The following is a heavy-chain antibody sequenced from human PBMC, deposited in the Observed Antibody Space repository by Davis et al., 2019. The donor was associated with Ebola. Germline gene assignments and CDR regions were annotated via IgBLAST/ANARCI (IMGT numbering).Heavy chain of an antibody. V-gene: IGHV3-73*01. CDR1: GFTFGDYA. Sequence: GESLKISCTASGFTFGDYAMSWFRQAPGKGLEWVGRIRSKANSYATAYAASVKGRFTISRDDSKNTAYLQMTSLKTEDTAVYYCTSRGDGYKGYWGQGTLVTVSS. D-gene: IGHD5-24*01. CDR2: IRSKANSYAT. J-gene: IGHJ4*02. CDR3: TSRGDGYKGY.